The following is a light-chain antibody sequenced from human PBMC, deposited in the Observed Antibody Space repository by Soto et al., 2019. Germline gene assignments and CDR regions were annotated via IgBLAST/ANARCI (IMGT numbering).Light chain of an antibody. Sequence: QSALTQPPSASGTPGQRVTISCSGSRSNIGSNPVNWYQQLPGTAPKLLIDSNNQRPSGVPDRFSGSRSGTSASLAISGLQSEDEADYYCAAWDDCLYGGVFGTGTKVTVL. V-gene: IGLV1-44*01. CDR3: AAWDDCLYGGV. CDR1: RSNIGSNP. J-gene: IGLJ1*01. CDR2: SNN.